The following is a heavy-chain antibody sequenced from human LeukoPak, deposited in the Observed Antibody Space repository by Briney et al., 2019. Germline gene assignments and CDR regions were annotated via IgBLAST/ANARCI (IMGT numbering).Heavy chain of an antibody. CDR3: AKDINSHTAMVNFDY. J-gene: IGHJ4*02. Sequence: GGSLRLSCAASGFTFDDYAMHWVRQAPGKGLEWVSGISWNSGSIGYADSVKGRFTISRDNAKNSLYLQMNSLRAEDTALYYCAKDINSHTAMVNFDYWGQGTLVTVSS. CDR2: ISWNSGSI. CDR1: GFTFDDYA. D-gene: IGHD5-18*01. V-gene: IGHV3-9*01.